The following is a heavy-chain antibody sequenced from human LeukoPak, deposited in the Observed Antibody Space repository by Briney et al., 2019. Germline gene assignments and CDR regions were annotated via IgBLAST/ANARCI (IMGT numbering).Heavy chain of an antibody. CDR3: ARDKLKYNWDGPFYYYGMDV. Sequence: GGSLRLSCAASGFNFSDYYMSWIRQAPGKGLEWLSYIRVDSTMKFYADSVRGRFTTSRDNAKNSLYLEMNSLTAEDTAVYYCARDKLKYNWDGPFYYYGMDVWGPGTTVTVSS. V-gene: IGHV3-11*01. D-gene: IGHD1-1*01. CDR2: IRVDSTMK. CDR1: GFNFSDYY. J-gene: IGHJ6*02.